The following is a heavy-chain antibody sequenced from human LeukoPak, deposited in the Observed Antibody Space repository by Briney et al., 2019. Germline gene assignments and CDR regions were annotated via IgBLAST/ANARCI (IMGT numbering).Heavy chain of an antibody. CDR2: ISSSSSYI. V-gene: IGHV3-21*01. J-gene: IGHJ5*02. D-gene: IGHD3-3*01. Sequence: GGSLRLSCAASGFTFSSYSMNWVRQAPGKGLEWVSSISSSSSYIYYADSVKGRFTISRDNAKNSLCLQMNSLRAEDTAVYYCARDSGFWSGYYINWFDPWGQGTLVTVSS. CDR3: ARDSGFWSGYYINWFDP. CDR1: GFTFSSYS.